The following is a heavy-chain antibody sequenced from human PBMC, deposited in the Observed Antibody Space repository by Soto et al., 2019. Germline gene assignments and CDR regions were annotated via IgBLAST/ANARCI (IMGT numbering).Heavy chain of an antibody. D-gene: IGHD5-12*01. CDR3: ARDAGYSGYALFGHGYDWFYL. CDR2: ISAYNGNT. V-gene: IGHV1-18*01. Sequence: ASGKVSCQASGYTFSSYGISWGRPAPGPRLEGIGWISAYNGNTNYAQKLQGRVTMTTDTSTSTAYMELRSLRSDDTAVYYCARDAGYSGYALFGHGYDWFYLWGQRTLVTVSS. J-gene: IGHJ5*02. CDR1: GYTFSSYG.